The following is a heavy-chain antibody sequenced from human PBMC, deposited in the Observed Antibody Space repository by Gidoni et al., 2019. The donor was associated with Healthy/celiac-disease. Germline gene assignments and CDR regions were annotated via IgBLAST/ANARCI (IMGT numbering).Heavy chain of an antibody. CDR1: GYTFTSYY. CDR2: INPSGGST. Sequence: QVQLVQSGAEVKKPGASVKVSCKASGYTFTSYYMHWVRQAPGQGLEWMGIINPSGGSTSYAQKFQGRVTMTRDTSTSTVYMELSSLRSEDTAVYYCARVEYCGGDRYSSGWFDPWGQGTLVTVSS. V-gene: IGHV1-46*01. CDR3: ARVEYCGGDRYSSGWFDP. D-gene: IGHD2-21*02. J-gene: IGHJ5*02.